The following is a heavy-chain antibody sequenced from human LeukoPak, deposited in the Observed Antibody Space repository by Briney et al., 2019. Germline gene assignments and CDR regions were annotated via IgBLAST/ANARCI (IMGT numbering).Heavy chain of an antibody. V-gene: IGHV3-23*01. CDR3: AKASVLLWFGELLPDYYYGMDV. Sequence: GGSLRLSCAASGFTFSSYAMSWVRRAPGKGLEWVSAISGSGGSTYYADSVKGRFTISRDNSKNTLYLQMNSLRAEDTAVYYCAKASVLLWFGELLPDYYYGMDVWGQGTTVTVSS. J-gene: IGHJ6*02. CDR2: ISGSGGST. CDR1: GFTFSSYA. D-gene: IGHD3-10*01.